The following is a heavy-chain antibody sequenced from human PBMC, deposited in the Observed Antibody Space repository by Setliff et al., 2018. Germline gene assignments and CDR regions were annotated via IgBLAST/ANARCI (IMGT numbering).Heavy chain of an antibody. CDR3: ARMSRYSEFWSGYAEDYYSSYIDV. CDR1: GDSLTRSSSW. D-gene: IGHD3-3*01. J-gene: IGHJ6*03. CDR2: IYSSGTT. Sequence: PSETLSLTCSVFGDSLTRSSSWWGWIRQPAGKGLEWIGNIYSSGTTKYNPSLKSRVTISADTSKRQFSLNLLSVTAADTAVYYCARMSRYSEFWSGYAEDYYSSYIDVWGTGATVTVSS. V-gene: IGHV4-61*05.